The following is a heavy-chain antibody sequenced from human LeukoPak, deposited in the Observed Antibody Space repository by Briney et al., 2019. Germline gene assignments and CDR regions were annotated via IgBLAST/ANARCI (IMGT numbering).Heavy chain of an antibody. CDR2: ISGSGGST. CDR1: GFTFSSYA. Sequence: QPGASLRLSRAASGFTFSSYAMSWVRQAPGKGLEWVSAISGSGGSTYYADSVKGRFTISRDNSKNTLYLQMNSLRAEDTAVYYCAKDHGLYYGSGSYYRYWYFDLWGRGTLVTVSS. D-gene: IGHD3-10*01. CDR3: AKDHGLYYGSGSYYRYWYFDL. J-gene: IGHJ2*01. V-gene: IGHV3-23*01.